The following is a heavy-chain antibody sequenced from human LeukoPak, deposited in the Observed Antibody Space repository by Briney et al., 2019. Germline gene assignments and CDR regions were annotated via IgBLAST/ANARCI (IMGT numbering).Heavy chain of an antibody. CDR3: ARERSVAGLDH. V-gene: IGHV1-18*01. CDR2: ISTYNGNT. D-gene: IGHD6-19*01. Sequence: ASVKVSCTASGYTFTSYGISWVRQAPGQGLEWMGWISTYNGNTNYAQKFQGRVTMTTRTSTNTAYMELRSLRSDDTAVYYCARERSVAGLDHWGQGTLVTVSS. J-gene: IGHJ4*02. CDR1: GYTFTSYG.